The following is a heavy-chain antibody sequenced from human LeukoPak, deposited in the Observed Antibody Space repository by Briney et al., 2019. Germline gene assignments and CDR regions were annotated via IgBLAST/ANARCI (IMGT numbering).Heavy chain of an antibody. J-gene: IGHJ5*02. V-gene: IGHV3-48*01. Sequence: GGSLRLSCAASGFTFSSYSMNWVRQAPGRGLEWVSYINSSSSTIYYADSVKGRFTISRDNAKNSLYLQMNSLRAEDTAVYYCAREPGVAAAGQNWFDPWGQGTLVTVSS. CDR2: INSSSSTI. CDR3: AREPGVAAAGQNWFDP. D-gene: IGHD6-13*01. CDR1: GFTFSSYS.